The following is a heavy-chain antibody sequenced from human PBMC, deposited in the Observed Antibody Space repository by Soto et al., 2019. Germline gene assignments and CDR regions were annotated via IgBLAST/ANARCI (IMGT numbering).Heavy chain of an antibody. CDR2: ISGSGGST. D-gene: IGHD3-9*01. Sequence: EVQLLESGGGLVQPGGSLRLSCAASGFTFSSYAMSWVRQAPGKGLEWVSAISGSGGSTYYADSVKGRFTISRDNSKNTLYLQMNSLIAEDTAVYYCAKTCIEYDIRPYWGQGTLVTVSS. V-gene: IGHV3-23*01. J-gene: IGHJ4*02. CDR3: AKTCIEYDIRPY. CDR1: GFTFSSYA.